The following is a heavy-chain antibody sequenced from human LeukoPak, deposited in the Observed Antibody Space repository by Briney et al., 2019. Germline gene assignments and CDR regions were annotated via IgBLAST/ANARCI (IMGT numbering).Heavy chain of an antibody. CDR3: ARVVVVAATEAPYYFDY. CDR2: ITPYNGNT. D-gene: IGHD2-15*01. V-gene: IGHV1-18*04. J-gene: IGHJ4*02. CDR1: GYTFTSYG. Sequence: ASVKVSCKASGYTFTSYGIIWVRQAPGQGLEWMGWITPYNGNTNYAQKIQGRVTMTTDTSTNIAYMELRSLTSDDTAVYYCARVVVVAATEAPYYFDYWGQGALVSVSS.